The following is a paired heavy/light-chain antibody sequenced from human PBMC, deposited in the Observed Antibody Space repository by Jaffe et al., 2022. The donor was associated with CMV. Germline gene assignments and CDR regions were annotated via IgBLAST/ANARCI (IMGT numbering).Light chain of an antibody. V-gene: IGKV4-1*01. CDR2: WAF. CDR1: RSVLYSSSSKNY. CDR3: QQYYSTPYT. J-gene: IGKJ2*01. Sequence: DIVMTQSPDSLAVSLGERATINCKSSRSVLYSSSSKNYLAWYQQKPGLPPKLLIYWAFTRDSGVPDRFSGSGSGTDFTLTIDSLQAEDVAVYFCQQYYSTPYTFGQGTRLEIK.
Heavy chain of an antibody. CDR2: IKQDGTEK. V-gene: IGHV3-7*01. D-gene: IGHD1-26*01. J-gene: IGHJ1*01. CDR3: ARDLGKWEPHQH. CDR1: GFTFSNYW. Sequence: EVQLVESGGGLVQPGGSLRLSCAVSGFTFSNYWMSWVRQSPGKGLEWVANIKQDGTEKYYVDSLMGRFTISRDNTENSLYLQMNSLRAEDTAVYYCARDLGKWEPHQHWGQGTLVTVSS.